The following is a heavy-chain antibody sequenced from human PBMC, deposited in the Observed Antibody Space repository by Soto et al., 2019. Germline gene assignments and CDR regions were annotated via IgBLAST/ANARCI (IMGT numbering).Heavy chain of an antibody. V-gene: IGHV3-30-3*01. CDR1: GFTFSSNA. CDR2: ISYDGSNK. Sequence: QVKLVESGGGVVQPGRSLRLSCAASGFTFSSNAMHWVRQAPGKGLEWVAVISYDGSNKYYADSVNGRFTISRDNSKNTLYLQMNSLRAEDTVVYYCARPLWRDDYNWGYFDLWGRGTLVTVSS. CDR3: ARPLWRDDYNWGYFDL. J-gene: IGHJ2*01. D-gene: IGHD4-4*01.